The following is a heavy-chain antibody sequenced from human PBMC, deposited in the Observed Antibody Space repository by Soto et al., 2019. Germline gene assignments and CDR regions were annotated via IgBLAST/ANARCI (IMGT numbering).Heavy chain of an antibody. CDR3: ARFTMLRGDLSNYYYGMDV. CDR2: IFSTDEK. V-gene: IGHV2-26*01. CDR1: GFSLSNARMA. D-gene: IGHD3-10*01. J-gene: IGHJ6*02. Sequence: QVTLKESGPVMVKATETLAVPCTVSGFSLSNARMAVSWIRQPPGKALEWLAHIFSTDEKSYNTSLKTRLTISKDTSRSQVVLTMTNVDPVDTATYYCARFTMLRGDLSNYYYGMDVWGQGTTVTVSS.